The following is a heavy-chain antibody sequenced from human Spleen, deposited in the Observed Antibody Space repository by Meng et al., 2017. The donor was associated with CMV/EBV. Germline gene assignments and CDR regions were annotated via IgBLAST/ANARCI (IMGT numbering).Heavy chain of an antibody. J-gene: IGHJ6*02. Sequence: GESLKISCAASGFTFSSYSMNWVRQAPGKGLEWVSYISSSSSTIYYADSVKGRFTISRDNAKNSLYLQMNSLRAEDTALYYCAKDMGIQPMWGMDVWGQGTTVTVSS. CDR3: AKDMGIQPMWGMDV. V-gene: IGHV3-48*04. D-gene: IGHD5-18*01. CDR2: ISSSSSTI. CDR1: GFTFSSYS.